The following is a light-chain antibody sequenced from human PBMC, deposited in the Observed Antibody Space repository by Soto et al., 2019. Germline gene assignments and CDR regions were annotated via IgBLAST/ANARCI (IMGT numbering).Light chain of an antibody. V-gene: IGKV1-5*03. CDR1: QDIGIR. CDR2: KAS. Sequence: DIQMTQSPSSLSASVGDTVTITCRSSQDIGIRLSWYQQKPGKAPKILIYKASTLKSGVPSRFSGSGSGTEFALTISSLQPDDFATYYCQHYNSYSEAFGQGTKVELK. CDR3: QHYNSYSEA. J-gene: IGKJ1*01.